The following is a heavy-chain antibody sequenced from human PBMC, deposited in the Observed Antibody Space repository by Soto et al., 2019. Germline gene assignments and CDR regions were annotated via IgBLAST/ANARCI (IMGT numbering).Heavy chain of an antibody. V-gene: IGHV4-4*07. CDR2: MYISGTT. J-gene: IGHJ5*02. Sequence: LXLTCTISGGSVTCNYWTWIVQPAGKGLEWIGRMYISGTTDYNPSLRGRATMSVDTSKNQFSLTLTSVTAADTAVYYCARERAAPSWIDPWGRGTLVTVSS. CDR3: ARERAAPSWIDP. CDR1: GGSVTCNY. D-gene: IGHD6-6*01.